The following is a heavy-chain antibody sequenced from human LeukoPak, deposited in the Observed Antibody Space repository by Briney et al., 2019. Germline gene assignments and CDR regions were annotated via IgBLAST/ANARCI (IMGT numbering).Heavy chain of an antibody. Sequence: GGSLRLSCAASGFTFSSYAMHWVRQAPGKGLEWVAVISYDGSNKYYADSVKGRFTISRDNSKNTLYLQMNSLRAEDTAVYYCARDLATFEGWIQLWFYGMDVWDQGTTVTVSS. D-gene: IGHD5-18*01. V-gene: IGHV3-30-3*01. CDR2: ISYDGSNK. CDR3: ARDLATFEGWIQLWFYGMDV. CDR1: GFTFSSYA. J-gene: IGHJ6*02.